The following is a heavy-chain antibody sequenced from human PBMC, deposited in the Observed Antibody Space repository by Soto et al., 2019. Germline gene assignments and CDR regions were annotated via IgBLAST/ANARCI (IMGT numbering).Heavy chain of an antibody. J-gene: IGHJ6*02. D-gene: IGHD3-3*01. CDR1: GFTCISYG. CDR3: AKDLYPIFGVVSVYYYYGMDV. V-gene: IGHV3-30*18. CDR2: ISYDGRNK. Sequence: GGSLRLSCAASGFTCISYGMHWVRQAPGKGLELVAVISYDGRNKYYADSVKGRFTISRDNSENTLYLQINSPRDEDTAVYYCAKDLYPIFGVVSVYYYYGMDVWGQGTTVTFSS.